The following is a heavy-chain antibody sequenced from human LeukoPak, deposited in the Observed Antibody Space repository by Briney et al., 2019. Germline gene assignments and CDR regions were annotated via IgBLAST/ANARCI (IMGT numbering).Heavy chain of an antibody. CDR3: AELGITMIEGV. V-gene: IGHV3-48*03. D-gene: IGHD3-22*01. Sequence: PGGSLRLSCAASGFTFSSYEMNWVRQAPGKGLEWVSYISSSGSTIYYADPVKGRFTISRDNAKNSLYLQMNSLRAEDTVVYYCAELGITMIEGVWGKGTTVTISS. J-gene: IGHJ6*04. CDR1: GFTFSSYE. CDR2: ISSSGSTI.